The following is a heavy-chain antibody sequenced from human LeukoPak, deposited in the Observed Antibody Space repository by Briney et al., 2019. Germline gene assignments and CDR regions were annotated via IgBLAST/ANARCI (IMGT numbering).Heavy chain of an antibody. Sequence: PGGSLRLSCAASGFTFSSYSMNWVRQAPGKGLEWVSSISSSNSYIYYADSVKGRFTISRDNAKNSLYLQMNSLRAEDTAVYYCARDAPDCSSTSCYVDYWGQGTLVTVSS. J-gene: IGHJ4*02. CDR2: ISSSNSYI. CDR1: GFTFSSYS. D-gene: IGHD2-2*01. V-gene: IGHV3-21*01. CDR3: ARDAPDCSSTSCYVDY.